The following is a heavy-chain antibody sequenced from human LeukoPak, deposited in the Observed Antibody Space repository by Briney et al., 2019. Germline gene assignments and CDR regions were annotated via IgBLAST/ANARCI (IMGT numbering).Heavy chain of an antibody. V-gene: IGHV4-61*02. CDR1: GGSISSGSYY. D-gene: IGHD3-10*01. Sequence: PSQTLSLTCTVSGGSISSGSYYWSWIRQPAGKGLEWIGRIYTSGSTNYNPSLKSRVTISVDTSKNQFSLKLSSVTAADTAVYYCASHSYGSGRYFDFWGQGTLVTVSS. J-gene: IGHJ4*02. CDR2: IYTSGST. CDR3: ASHSYGSGRYFDF.